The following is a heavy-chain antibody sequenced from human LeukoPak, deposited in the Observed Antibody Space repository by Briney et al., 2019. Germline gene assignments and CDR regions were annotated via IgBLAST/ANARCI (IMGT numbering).Heavy chain of an antibody. J-gene: IGHJ4*02. Sequence: SETLSLXCAVYGGSFSGYYWSWIRQPPGKGLEWIGEINHSGSTNYNPSLKSRVTISVDTSKNQFSLKLTSVTAADTAVYYCARGRGYNSFDYWGQGTLVTVSS. CDR1: GGSFSGYY. D-gene: IGHD5-24*01. CDR2: INHSGST. V-gene: IGHV4-34*01. CDR3: ARGRGYNSFDY.